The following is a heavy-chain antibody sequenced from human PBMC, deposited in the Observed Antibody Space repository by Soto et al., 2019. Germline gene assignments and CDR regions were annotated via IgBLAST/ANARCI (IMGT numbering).Heavy chain of an antibody. CDR2: IYNSGST. CDR3: ARQRVDSVVPAAIYFDY. D-gene: IGHD2-2*01. Sequence: SETLSLTCTVSGGSISSSSYYWGWIRQPPGKGLEWIGSIYNSGSTYYNPSLKSRVTISVDTSKNKFSLKLSFVTAADTVVYYCARQRVDSVVPAAIYFDYWGQGTLVTVSS. J-gene: IGHJ4*02. V-gene: IGHV4-39*01. CDR1: GGSISSSSYY.